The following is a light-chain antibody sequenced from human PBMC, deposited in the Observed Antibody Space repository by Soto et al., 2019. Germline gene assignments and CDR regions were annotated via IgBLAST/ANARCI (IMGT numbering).Light chain of an antibody. Sequence: DIQMTQSPSSVSASVGDRVTITCRASQGISVWLAWYQQKPGKAPNLLIYGASSLQSGVPSRFSGSRSGTDFTLTISSLQPEDFATYYCQQANSFPTFGGGTKVELK. CDR1: QGISVW. CDR3: QQANSFPT. CDR2: GAS. V-gene: IGKV1-12*01. J-gene: IGKJ4*01.